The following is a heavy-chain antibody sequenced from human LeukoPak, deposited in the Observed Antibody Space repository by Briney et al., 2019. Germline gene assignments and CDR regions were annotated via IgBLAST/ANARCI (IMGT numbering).Heavy chain of an antibody. CDR1: GYTFTSYA. J-gene: IGHJ4*02. D-gene: IGHD3-10*01. CDR3: ARFKERYYGSGSYYTHDY. CDR2: INTNTGNP. Sequence: ASVKVSCKASGYTFTSYAMNWVRQAPGQGLEWMGWINTNTGNPTYAQGSTGRFVFSLDTSVSTAYLQISSLKAEDTAVYYCARFKERYYGSGSYYTHDYWGQGTLVTVSS. V-gene: IGHV7-4-1*02.